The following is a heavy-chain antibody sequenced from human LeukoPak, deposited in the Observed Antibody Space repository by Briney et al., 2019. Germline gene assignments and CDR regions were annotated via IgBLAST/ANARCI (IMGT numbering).Heavy chain of an antibody. J-gene: IGHJ4*02. CDR2: IYYSGST. V-gene: IGHV4-39*07. CDR1: GGSISSSSYY. Sequence: SETLSLTCTVSGGSISSSSYYWGWVRQPPGTGLEWFGSIYYSGSTYYNPSLKSRVTISVDTSKNQFSLKLSSVTAAHTAVYYCARDRGPLDYWGQGTLVTVSS. CDR3: ARDRGPLDY. D-gene: IGHD3-10*01.